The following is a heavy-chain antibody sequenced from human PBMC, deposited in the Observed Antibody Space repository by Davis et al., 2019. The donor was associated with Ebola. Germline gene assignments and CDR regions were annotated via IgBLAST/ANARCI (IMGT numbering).Heavy chain of an antibody. CDR2: NIPILGPG. D-gene: IGHD6-19*01. CDR1: GGTFSSYA. V-gene: IGHV1-69*06. J-gene: IGHJ4*02. CDR3: AREGGYSSGWPYFDN. Sequence: AASVKVSCKASGGTFSSYAISWVRQAPGQGLEWMGANIPILGPGNYGQKFQGRVTITADKSTSTAYMELSSLRYEDTAVYYCAREGGYSSGWPYFDNCGQGTLVTVSS.